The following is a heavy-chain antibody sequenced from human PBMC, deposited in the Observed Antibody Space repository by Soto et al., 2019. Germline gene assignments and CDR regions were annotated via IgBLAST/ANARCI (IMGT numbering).Heavy chain of an antibody. J-gene: IGHJ5*02. CDR2: ISGSGGST. D-gene: IGHD6-13*01. CDR3: AKDLSARIAAAGPVWCDP. CDR1: GFTFSSYA. V-gene: IGHV3-23*01. Sequence: PGGSLRLSCAASGFTFSSYAMSWVRQAPGKGLEWVSAISGSGGSTYYADSVKGRFTISRDNSKNTLYLQMNSLRAEDTAVYYCAKDLSARIAAAGPVWCDPWGQGTLGTVSS.